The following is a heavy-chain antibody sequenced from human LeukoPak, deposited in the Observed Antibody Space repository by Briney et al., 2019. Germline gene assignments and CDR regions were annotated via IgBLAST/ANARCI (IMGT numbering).Heavy chain of an antibody. CDR1: GFTVRSNY. Sequence: GGSLRLSCAASGFTVRSNYMSWVRQAPGKGLEWVSVIYSGGSTYYADSVKGRFTISTDNSKNTMYLQMNSLRAEDTAVYYCASKRYDSSGYYYHPPYYFDYWGQGTLVTVSS. V-gene: IGHV3-66*01. CDR2: IYSGGST. CDR3: ASKRYDSSGYYYHPPYYFDY. D-gene: IGHD3-22*01. J-gene: IGHJ4*02.